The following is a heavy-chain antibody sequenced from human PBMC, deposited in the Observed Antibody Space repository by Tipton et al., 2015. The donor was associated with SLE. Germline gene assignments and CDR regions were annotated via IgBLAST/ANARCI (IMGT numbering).Heavy chain of an antibody. CDR2: IYPDDSDT. D-gene: IGHD4-17*01. Sequence: QLMQSGAEVKKPGESLRISCKGSGYSFTTYWIAWVRHMPGKGLEWMGFIYPDDSDTRYSPSFQGQVTISADKSISTAYLQWSSLKASDTAMYYCARRPHYRDDYFDYWGQGTLVTVSS. V-gene: IGHV5-51*01. J-gene: IGHJ4*02. CDR3: ARRPHYRDDYFDY. CDR1: GYSFTTYW.